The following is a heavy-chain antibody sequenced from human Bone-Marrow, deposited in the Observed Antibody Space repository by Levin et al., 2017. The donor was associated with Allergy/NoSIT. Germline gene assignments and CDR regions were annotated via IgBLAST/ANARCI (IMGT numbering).Heavy chain of an antibody. Sequence: GESLKISCVASQFIFDDHGMSWVRQAPGKGLEWVSGITWNGGTTVYADSVKGRFTISRDNANNTLYLQMNSLRAEDTALYHCARVGNYAVIADAFDLWGQGTMVTVSS. CDR3: ARVGNYAVIADAFDL. V-gene: IGHV3-20*01. J-gene: IGHJ3*01. D-gene: IGHD1-7*01. CDR1: QFIFDDHG. CDR2: ITWNGGTT.